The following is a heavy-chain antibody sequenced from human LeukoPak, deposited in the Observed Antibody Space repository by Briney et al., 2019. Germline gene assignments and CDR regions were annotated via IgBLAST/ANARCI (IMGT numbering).Heavy chain of an antibody. CDR3: ARGPSASYHFDY. Sequence: GGSLRLSCAASGFTLDDHGMNWVRQAPGKGLEWVSCINWTGGSTDYADSVKGRFTISRDNAKNSLYLQMNSLRAEDTAFYYWARGPSASYHFDYWGQGTLVTVSS. V-gene: IGHV3-20*04. CDR2: INWTGGST. D-gene: IGHD1-26*01. J-gene: IGHJ4*02. CDR1: GFTLDDHG.